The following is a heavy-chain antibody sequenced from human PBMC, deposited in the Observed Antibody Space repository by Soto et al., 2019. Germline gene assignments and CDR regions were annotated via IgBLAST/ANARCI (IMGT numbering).Heavy chain of an antibody. V-gene: IGHV3-23*01. CDR2: ISGSGGST. J-gene: IGHJ4*02. Sequence: EVQLLESGGGLVQPGGSLRLSCAASGFTFSSYAMSWVRQAPGKGLEWVSAISGSGGSTYYADSVKGRFTISRDNSRNTLYLQMNSLRAEDTAVYYCAKGGIVATRPFDYWGQGTLVTVSS. CDR3: AKGGIVATRPFDY. CDR1: GFTFSSYA. D-gene: IGHD5-12*01.